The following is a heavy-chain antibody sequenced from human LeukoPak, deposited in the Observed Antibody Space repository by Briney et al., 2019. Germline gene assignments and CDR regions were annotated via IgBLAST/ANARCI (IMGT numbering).Heavy chain of an antibody. Sequence: SETLSLTCTVSGGSISSYYWSWIRQPPGKGLEWIGYIYYSGSTNYNPSLKSRVTISVDTSKNQFSLKLSSVTAADTAVYYRARHGPRLVPFDYWGQGTLVTVSS. V-gene: IGHV4-59*08. D-gene: IGHD6-6*01. J-gene: IGHJ4*02. CDR2: IYYSGST. CDR1: GGSISSYY. CDR3: ARHGPRLVPFDY.